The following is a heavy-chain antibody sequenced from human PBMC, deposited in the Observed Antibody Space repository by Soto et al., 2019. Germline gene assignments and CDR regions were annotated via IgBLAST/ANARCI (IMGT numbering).Heavy chain of an antibody. Sequence: QVQLVQSGAEVKKPGSSVKVSCKASGGTFSSYALSWVRQAPGQGLEWMGGILHIFGTANYAQQFQGRVTITADKSTSTAYMELSSLRSEDTAVYYCASRIVGAVGLGDDDDSYGMDVWGQGTTVTVSS. V-gene: IGHV1-69*06. J-gene: IGHJ6*02. D-gene: IGHD1-26*01. CDR3: ASRIVGAVGLGDDDDSYGMDV. CDR2: ILHIFGTA. CDR1: GGTFSSYA.